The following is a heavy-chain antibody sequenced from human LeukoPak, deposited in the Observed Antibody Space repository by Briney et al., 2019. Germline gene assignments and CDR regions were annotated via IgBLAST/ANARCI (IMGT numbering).Heavy chain of an antibody. V-gene: IGHV3-64*04. CDR3: ARDGETYRQLYYFDY. D-gene: IGHD3-3*01. CDR1: GFTFSACA. CDR2: ISPNGGST. Sequence: GGSLRLSCSASGFTFSACAMHWVRQAPGKGLEYVSAISPNGGSTYYADSVKGRFTISRDNSKNTLYLQMNSLRAEDTAVYYCARDGETYRQLYYFDYWGQGTLVTVSS. J-gene: IGHJ4*02.